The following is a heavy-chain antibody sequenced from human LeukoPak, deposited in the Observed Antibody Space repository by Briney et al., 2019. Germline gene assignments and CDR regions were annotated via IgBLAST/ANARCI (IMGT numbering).Heavy chain of an antibody. Sequence: ASVKVSFKTSGYTFTSYGISWVRQAPGQGLEWMGWISAYNGNTHYAQKLQGRVTMTTDTSTTTAYMELRSLRSDDTAVYYCATHMDTAMIKAEFDYWGQGTLVTVSS. CDR2: ISAYNGNT. D-gene: IGHD5-18*01. V-gene: IGHV1-18*01. CDR1: GYTFTSYG. J-gene: IGHJ4*02. CDR3: ATHMDTAMIKAEFDY.